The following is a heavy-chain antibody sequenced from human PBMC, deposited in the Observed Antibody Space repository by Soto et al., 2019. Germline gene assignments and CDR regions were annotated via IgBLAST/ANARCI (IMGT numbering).Heavy chain of an antibody. Sequence: LSLTCTVSGGSISSYYWSWIRQPPGKGLEWIGYIYYSGSTNYNPSLKSRVTISVDTSKNQFSLKLSSVTAADTAVYYCARARAVLRFLEWLPTPDGMDVWGQGTTVTVSS. CDR3: ARARAVLRFLEWLPTPDGMDV. CDR2: IYYSGST. D-gene: IGHD3-3*01. CDR1: GGSISSYY. J-gene: IGHJ6*02. V-gene: IGHV4-59*01.